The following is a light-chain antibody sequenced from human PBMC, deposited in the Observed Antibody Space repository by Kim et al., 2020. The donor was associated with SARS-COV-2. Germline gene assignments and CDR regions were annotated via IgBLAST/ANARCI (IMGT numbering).Light chain of an antibody. CDR3: QTWATGIWV. CDR1: SGHSSYA. CDR2: VNSDGSH. J-gene: IGLJ3*02. V-gene: IGLV4-69*01. Sequence: ASVKLTGSLSSGHSSYAIAWHQQKPDKGPRYLMRVNSDGSHNKGDGIPDRFSGSSSGAERYLTISSLQSEDEADYYCQTWATGIWVFGGGTQLTVL.